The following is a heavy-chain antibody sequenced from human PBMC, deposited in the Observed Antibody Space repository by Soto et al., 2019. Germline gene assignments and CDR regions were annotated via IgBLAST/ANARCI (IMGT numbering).Heavy chain of an antibody. CDR3: TSPTTVKGDGGFDP. J-gene: IGHJ5*02. V-gene: IGHV3-15*01. Sequence: EVQLVESGGGLVKPGGSLRLSCAASGFTCSNAWMSWVRQAPGKGLEWVGRIKSKTDGGTTDYAAPVKGRFTISRDDSKNTLYLQMNSMKTEDTAVYYCTSPTTVKGDGGFDPWGQGTLVTVAS. CDR2: IKSKTDGGTT. D-gene: IGHD4-17*01. CDR1: GFTCSNAW.